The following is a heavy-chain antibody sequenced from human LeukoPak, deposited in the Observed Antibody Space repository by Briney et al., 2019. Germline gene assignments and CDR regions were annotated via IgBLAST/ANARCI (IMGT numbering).Heavy chain of an antibody. V-gene: IGHV3-7*03. CDR3: VRVQSGSYARYGMDV. CDR2: IKQDGSEK. CDR1: GFTFSSYW. J-gene: IGHJ6*02. D-gene: IGHD1-26*01. Sequence: GGSLRLSCAASGFTFSSYWMSWVRQAPGKGLEWVANIKQDGSEKYYVDSVKGRFTISRDNAKNSLYLQMNSLRSEDTAVYYCVRVQSGSYARYGMDVWGQGTTVTVSS.